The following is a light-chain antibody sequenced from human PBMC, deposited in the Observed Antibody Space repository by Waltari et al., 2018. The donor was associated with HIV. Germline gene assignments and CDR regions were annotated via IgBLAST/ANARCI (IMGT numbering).Light chain of an antibody. V-gene: IGLV1-44*01. Sequence: QSVMTQPPSASGTPGQRVTIPCSGSRSNIGSSSVNWYQQLPGTAPRLLIYNNNKWPSGVPDRFSASKSGTSASLAISGLQSEDEADYYCAAWDDRLNVVVFGGGTKLTVL. CDR2: NNN. CDR3: AAWDDRLNVVV. J-gene: IGLJ2*01. CDR1: RSNIGSSS.